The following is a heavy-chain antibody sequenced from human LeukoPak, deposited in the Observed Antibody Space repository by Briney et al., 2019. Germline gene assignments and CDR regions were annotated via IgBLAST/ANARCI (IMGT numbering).Heavy chain of an antibody. V-gene: IGHV4-30-4*01. CDR3: ARDLVLGCSSTSCSAHYYYGMDV. CDR1: GGSISSGDYY. D-gene: IGHD2-2*01. CDR2: IYYSGST. Sequence: SQTLSLTCTVSGGSISSGDYYWSWIRQPPGKGLEWIGYIYYSGSTYYNPSLKSRVTISVDTSKNQFSLKLSSVTAADTAVYYCARDLVLGCSSTSCSAHYYYGMDVWGQGTTVTVSS. J-gene: IGHJ6*02.